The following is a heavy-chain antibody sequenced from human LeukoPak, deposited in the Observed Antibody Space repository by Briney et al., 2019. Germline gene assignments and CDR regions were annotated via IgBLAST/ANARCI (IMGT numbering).Heavy chain of an antibody. CDR1: NDYIKDYY. J-gene: IGHJ6*03. CDR2: VYTSGST. Sequence: SETLSLTCTLSNDYIKDYYWSWIRQPAGKGLEWIGRVYTSGSTNYNPSLKSRVTMSVDTSKNQFSLKLSSVTAADTAVYYCARVIHYYYMDVWGKGTTVTVSS. V-gene: IGHV4-4*07. CDR3: ARVIHYYYMDV.